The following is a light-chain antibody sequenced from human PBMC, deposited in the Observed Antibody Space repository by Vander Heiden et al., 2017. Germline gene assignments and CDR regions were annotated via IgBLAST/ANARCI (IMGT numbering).Light chain of an antibody. Sequence: DIEMIQSPSFLSASVGERVTITCRASQGINGWLAWYQQRPGKAPQLLIYAASSLHTGVPSRFSGSGFGTEYTLTISSLQPEDFGTYFCQQAHTVPRTFGGGTRVEIK. CDR3: QQAHTVPRT. CDR2: AAS. V-gene: IGKV1-12*01. J-gene: IGKJ4*02. CDR1: QGINGW.